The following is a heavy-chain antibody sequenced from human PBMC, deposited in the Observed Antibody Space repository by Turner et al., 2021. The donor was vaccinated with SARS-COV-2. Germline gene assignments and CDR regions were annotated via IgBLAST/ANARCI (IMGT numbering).Heavy chain of an antibody. J-gene: IGHJ6*02. CDR1: GYTFTGYY. D-gene: IGHD5-18*01. Sequence: QVQLVQSGAAVKKPGASVKVSCKASGYTFTGYYMHWVRQAPGQGLEWMGLSNPNSGGTNYAQKFQGRVTMTWDTSISTAYMELSRLRSDDTAVYYCARSRYTYGSYYYYGIDVWGQGTTVTVSS. V-gene: IGHV1-2*02. CDR3: ARSRYTYGSYYYYGIDV. CDR2: SNPNSGGT.